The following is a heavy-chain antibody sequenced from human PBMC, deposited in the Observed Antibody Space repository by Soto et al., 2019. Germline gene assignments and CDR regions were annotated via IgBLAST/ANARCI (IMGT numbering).Heavy chain of an antibody. CDR3: ARDKGYCSDTSCPDFDY. J-gene: IGHJ4*02. D-gene: IGHD2-15*01. CDR2: ISAYNGNT. V-gene: IGHV1-18*01. Sequence: ASVKVSCKASGYTFTSYGISWVRQAPGQGLEWMGWISAYNGNTNYAQKIQGRVTMTTDTSTSTAYMELNSLRYEDTAVYYCARDKGYCSDTSCPDFDYWGQGTLVTVSS. CDR1: GYTFTSYG.